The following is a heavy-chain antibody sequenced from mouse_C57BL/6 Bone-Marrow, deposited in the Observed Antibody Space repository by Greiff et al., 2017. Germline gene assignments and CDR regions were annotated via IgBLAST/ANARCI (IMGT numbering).Heavy chain of an antibody. J-gene: IGHJ2*01. CDR1: GYTFTSYW. CDR3: AREGSVVGGYFDY. D-gene: IGHD1-1*01. V-gene: IGHV1-50*01. Sequence: QVQLQQPGAELVKPGASVKLSCKASGYTFTSYWMQWVKQRPGQGLEWIGEIDPSDSYTNYNQKFKGKATLTVDTSSSTAYMQLSSLTSEDSAVYDCAREGSVVGGYFDYWGQGTTLTVSS. CDR2: IDPSDSYT.